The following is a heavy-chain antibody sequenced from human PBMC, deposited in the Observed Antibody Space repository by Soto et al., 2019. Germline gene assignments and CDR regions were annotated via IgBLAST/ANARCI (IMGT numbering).Heavy chain of an antibody. CDR1: GGSISSGGYY. CDR2: IYYSGST. Sequence: PSETLSLTCAVSGGSISSGGYYWSWIRQRPGKGREWSGYIYYSGSTNYKPSLKSRVTISVDTSKNQFALKLSSVTAADTAVYYCARAVLYYDGSGYFIRDAFDIWGQGKMVT. D-gene: IGHD3-22*01. CDR3: ARAVLYYDGSGYFIRDAFDI. J-gene: IGHJ3*02. V-gene: IGHV4-61*08.